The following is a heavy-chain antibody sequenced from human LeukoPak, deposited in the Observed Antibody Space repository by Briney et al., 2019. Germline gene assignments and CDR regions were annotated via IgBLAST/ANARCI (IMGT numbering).Heavy chain of an antibody. D-gene: IGHD5-24*01. CDR3: ARLRDGYNSYYYYYAMDV. CDR1: GYSFTSYW. CDR2: IYPGDSDT. Sequence: GKSLKISCKGSGYSFTSYWIGWVRQMPGKGLEWMGIIYPGDSDTRYSPSFQGQVTISADKSISTAYLQWSSLKASDTAMYYCARLRDGYNSYYYYYAMDVWGQGTTVTVSS. V-gene: IGHV5-51*01. J-gene: IGHJ6*02.